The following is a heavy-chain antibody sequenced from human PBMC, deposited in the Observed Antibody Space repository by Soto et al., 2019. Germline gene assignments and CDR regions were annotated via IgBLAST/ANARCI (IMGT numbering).Heavy chain of an antibody. CDR2: VFYSGST. V-gene: IGHV4-59*08. D-gene: IGHD4-17*01. Sequence: VQLQESGPGLVKPSETLSLTCTVSGGSISTYYWSWIRQPPGKGVEWIGYVFYSGSTNYNPSLRSRVTISVDTSKNQFSLKLRSVTAADTAVYFCARVNDYGGNVADYWGQGTLVTVAS. CDR1: GGSISTYY. J-gene: IGHJ4*02. CDR3: ARVNDYGGNVADY.